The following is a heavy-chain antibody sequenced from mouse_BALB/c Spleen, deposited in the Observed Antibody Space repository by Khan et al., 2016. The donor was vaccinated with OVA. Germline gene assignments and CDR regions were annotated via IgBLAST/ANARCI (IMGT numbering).Heavy chain of an antibody. V-gene: IGHV8-12*01. D-gene: IGHD2-1*01. Sequence: QVQLKESGPGILQPSQTLSLTCSFSGFSLSTSGMGVNWIRQPSGKGLEWLAHIYWDDDKRYNPSLQSRLTISKAASRNQVFLKITSVDTADTATYYCARMDGNYYYAMDYWGQGTSVTVSA. CDR3: ARMDGNYYYAMDY. J-gene: IGHJ4*01. CDR1: GFSLSTSGMG. CDR2: IYWDDDK.